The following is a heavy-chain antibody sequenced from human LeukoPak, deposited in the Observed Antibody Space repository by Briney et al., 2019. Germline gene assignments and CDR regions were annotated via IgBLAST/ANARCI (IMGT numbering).Heavy chain of an antibody. D-gene: IGHD6-19*01. J-gene: IGHJ4*02. CDR3: ARFKRAGGWSYFDY. V-gene: IGHV4-39*07. Sequence: SETLSLTCTVSGGSIRSSSYFWGWIRQPPGKGLEWIGSPHYSGSTYYNPSLKSRVTISADTSKNQFSLKLSSATAADTAVYYCARFKRAGGWSYFDYWGQGTLVTVSS. CDR1: GGSIRSSSYF. CDR2: PHYSGST.